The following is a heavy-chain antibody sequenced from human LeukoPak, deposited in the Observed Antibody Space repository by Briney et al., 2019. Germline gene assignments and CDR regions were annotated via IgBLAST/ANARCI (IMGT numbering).Heavy chain of an antibody. Sequence: AGGSLRLSCTASGFTFDAYAMNWVRQAPGKELKWVSGLTNTGGTKYYADSVKGRFSISRDNSKITVSLQMNSLSADDTAVYYCARSAYLDSSGYYFDFWGQGTLVTVSS. J-gene: IGHJ4*02. CDR1: GFTFDAYA. V-gene: IGHV3-23*01. CDR3: ARSAYLDSSGYYFDF. D-gene: IGHD3-22*01. CDR2: LTNTGGTK.